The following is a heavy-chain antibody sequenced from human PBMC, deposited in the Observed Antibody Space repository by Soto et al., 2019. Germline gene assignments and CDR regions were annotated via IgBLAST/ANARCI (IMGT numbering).Heavy chain of an antibody. CDR1: GYTLTELS. V-gene: IGHV1-24*01. Sequence: QVQLVQSGAEVKKPGASVKVSCKVSGYTLTELSMHWVRQAPGKGLEWMGGFDPEDGETIYAQKFQGRVTMTEDTSTDTAYVELSSLRSEDTAVYYCATDPPYYYDSSDIAFDIWGQGTIVTVSS. CDR2: FDPEDGET. CDR3: ATDPPYYYDSSDIAFDI. D-gene: IGHD3-22*01. J-gene: IGHJ3*02.